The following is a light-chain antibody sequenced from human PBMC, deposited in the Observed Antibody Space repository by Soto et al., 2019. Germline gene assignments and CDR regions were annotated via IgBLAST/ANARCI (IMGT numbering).Light chain of an antibody. CDR2: EDH. Sequence: QSALAQPASVSGSPGQSITISCTGTSSDVGTYNLVSWYQHRPGKAPKLIIYEDHKRPSDISDRFSGSKSDNTASLTISGLQGEDEADYFCCSYAGSSTYVFGTGTKVTVL. CDR3: CSYAGSSTYV. J-gene: IGLJ1*01. CDR1: SSDVGTYNL. V-gene: IGLV2-23*01.